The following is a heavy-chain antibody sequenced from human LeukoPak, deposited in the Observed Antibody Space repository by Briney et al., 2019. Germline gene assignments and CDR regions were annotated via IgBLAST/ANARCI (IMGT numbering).Heavy chain of an antibody. CDR2: IIPIFGTV. CDR3: ARGKGNYYDSSGYSL. Sequence: GSSVKVSCKASGGTFSSYAISWVRQAPGQGLEWMGGIIPIFGTVNYAQKFQGRVTITADKSTSTAYMELSSLRSEDTAVYHCARGKGNYYDSSGYSLWGQGTTVTVSS. D-gene: IGHD3-22*01. CDR1: GGTFSSYA. V-gene: IGHV1-69*06. J-gene: IGHJ6*02.